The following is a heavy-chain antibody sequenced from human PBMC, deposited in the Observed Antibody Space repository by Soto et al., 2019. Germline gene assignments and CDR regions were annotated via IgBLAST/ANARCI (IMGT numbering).Heavy chain of an antibody. CDR1: GFTFSSYA. J-gene: IGHJ4*02. D-gene: IGHD4-17*01. CDR2: ISGSGGST. Sequence: EVQLLESGGGLVQPGGSLRLSCAASGFTFSSYAMSWVRQAPGKGLEWVSAISGSGGSTYYADSAKGRFTISRDNSKNTLYLQMNSLRAEDTAVYYCAKDMSQYYGIDYWGQGTLVTVSS. V-gene: IGHV3-23*01. CDR3: AKDMSQYYGIDY.